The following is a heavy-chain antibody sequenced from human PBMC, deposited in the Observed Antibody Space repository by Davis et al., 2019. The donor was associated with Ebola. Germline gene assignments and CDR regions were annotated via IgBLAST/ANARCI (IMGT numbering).Heavy chain of an antibody. CDR3: ARGGYCSSTSCYSGIWWFDP. V-gene: IGHV4-4*02. Sequence: MPSETLSLTCAVSGASISSSNWWIWVRHPPGNGPELVGEIYHSGSTNYNPSLKSRVTISVDKSKNQFSLKLSSVTAADTAVYYCARGGYCSSTSCYSGIWWFDPWGQGTLVTVSS. CDR2: IYHSGST. J-gene: IGHJ5*02. D-gene: IGHD2-2*01. CDR1: GASISSSNW.